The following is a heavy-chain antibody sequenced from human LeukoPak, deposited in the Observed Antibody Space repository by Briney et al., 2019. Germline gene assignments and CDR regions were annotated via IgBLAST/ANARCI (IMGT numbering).Heavy chain of an antibody. CDR3: ASKWSLDH. CDR1: GFTFSSYW. J-gene: IGHJ4*02. Sequence: PGGSLRLSCAASGFTFSSYWMHWVRQAPGKGLVWVSGINSDGSSTSYADSVKGRFTISRDNAKNTLYLQMNSLRAEDTAVYHCASKWSLDHWGQGTLVTVSS. V-gene: IGHV3-74*01. D-gene: IGHD2-15*01. CDR2: INSDGSST.